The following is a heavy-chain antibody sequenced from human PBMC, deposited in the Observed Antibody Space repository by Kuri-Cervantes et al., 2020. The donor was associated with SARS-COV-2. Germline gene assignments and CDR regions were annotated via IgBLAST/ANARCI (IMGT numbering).Heavy chain of an antibody. Sequence: GGSLRLSCAASGFTFSSYAMSWVRQAPGKGLEWVAAISGSGGSTYYADSVKGRFTITRDNSKNTLYLQMNSLRAEDTAVYYCAKERRYSYGYLDYWGQGTLVTVSS. J-gene: IGHJ4*02. CDR1: GFTFSSYA. CDR2: ISGSGGST. D-gene: IGHD5-18*01. V-gene: IGHV3-23*01. CDR3: AKERRYSYGYLDY.